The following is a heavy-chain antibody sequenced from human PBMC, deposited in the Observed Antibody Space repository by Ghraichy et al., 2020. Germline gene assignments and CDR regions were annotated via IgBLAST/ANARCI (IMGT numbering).Heavy chain of an antibody. Sequence: SETLSLTCVVYGGSFSGYYWSWIRQPPGKGLEWIGEINHSGSTNYNPSLKSRVTISVDTSKNQFSLKLSSVTAADTAVYYCASLFTGSEYYYYGMDVWGQGTTVTVSS. CDR3: ASLFTGSEYYYYGMDV. CDR2: INHSGST. J-gene: IGHJ6*02. CDR1: GGSFSGYY. D-gene: IGHD1-1*01. V-gene: IGHV4-34*01.